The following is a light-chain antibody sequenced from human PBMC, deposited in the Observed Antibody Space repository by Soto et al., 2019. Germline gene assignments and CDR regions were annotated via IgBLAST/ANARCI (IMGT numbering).Light chain of an antibody. J-gene: IGKJ1*01. V-gene: IGKV3-15*01. Sequence: EIVMTQSPATLSVSPGERATLSCRASQSVGSNLAWYQQKPGQAPRLLIYGASTRAPGIPARFSGSGSGADFTLTISILQSEDFAVYYCQQYNKWPPRTFGQGTKVEIK. CDR2: GAS. CDR1: QSVGSN. CDR3: QQYNKWPPRT.